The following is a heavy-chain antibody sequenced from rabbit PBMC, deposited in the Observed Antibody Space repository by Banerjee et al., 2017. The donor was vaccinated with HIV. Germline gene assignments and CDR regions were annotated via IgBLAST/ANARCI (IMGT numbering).Heavy chain of an antibody. CDR3: ARDHYYSGAYGAGDL. J-gene: IGHJ3*01. CDR2: IYAGGSDST. Sequence: QSLEESGGDLVKPGASLTLTCTASGFSFSGNYFLCWVRQVPGKGLEWIACIYAGGSDSTYYASWARGRFTVSKTSSTTVTLQMTSLTAADTATYFCARDHYYSGAYGAGDLWGQGTLVTVS. V-gene: IGHV1S40*01. CDR1: GFSFSGNYF. D-gene: IGHD6-1*01.